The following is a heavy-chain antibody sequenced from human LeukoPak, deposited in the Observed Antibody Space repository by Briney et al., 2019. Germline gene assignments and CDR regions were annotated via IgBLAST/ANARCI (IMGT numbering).Heavy chain of an antibody. V-gene: IGHV1-18*01. CDR3: ARVADPQWGLLRGSWFDP. Sequence: GASVKVSCKASGYTFTNYGISWVRQAPGQGLEWMGWISAYNGNTNYAQKLQGRVTMTTDTSTSTVYMELRSLRSDDTAVYYCARVADPQWGLLRGSWFDPWSQGTLVTVSS. CDR1: GYTFTNYG. J-gene: IGHJ5*02. CDR2: ISAYNGNT. D-gene: IGHD1-26*01.